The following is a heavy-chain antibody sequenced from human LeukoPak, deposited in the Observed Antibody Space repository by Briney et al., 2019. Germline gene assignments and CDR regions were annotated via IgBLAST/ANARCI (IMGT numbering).Heavy chain of an antibody. Sequence: GGSVRLSCEASGFIFSTYWVHWVRQAPGKGLMWVSRINPDGSSTSYADSVKGRFTISRGNAKDTLYLQMNSLRVDDTAVYYCARDMTGPRDIWGQGTMVTVSS. J-gene: IGHJ3*02. V-gene: IGHV3-74*01. D-gene: IGHD3-10*01. CDR2: INPDGSST. CDR3: ARDMTGPRDI. CDR1: GFIFSTYW.